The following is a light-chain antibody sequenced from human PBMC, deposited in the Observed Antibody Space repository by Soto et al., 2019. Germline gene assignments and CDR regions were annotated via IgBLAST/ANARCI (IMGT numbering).Light chain of an antibody. V-gene: IGLV2-14*01. Sequence: QSDLTQPASVSGSPGQSITISCTGTSSDVGGYNFVSWYQQHPGKAPKLMIYDVGDRPSGVSNRFSGSKSGNTASLTISGLQAEDEADYYCCSYTSSSTPFVFGTGTKLTVL. CDR2: DVG. J-gene: IGLJ1*01. CDR3: CSYTSSSTPFV. CDR1: SSDVGGYNF.